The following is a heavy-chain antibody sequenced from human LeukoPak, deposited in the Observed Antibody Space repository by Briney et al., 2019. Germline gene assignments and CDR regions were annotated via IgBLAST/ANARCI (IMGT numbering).Heavy chain of an antibody. CDR3: ARGIRGIAARLGEGYYYYYMDV. J-gene: IGHJ6*03. V-gene: IGHV1-8*01. CDR2: MNPNSGNT. D-gene: IGHD6-6*01. Sequence: GASVKVSCKASGYTFTSHDINWVRQATGQGLEWMGWMNPNSGNTGYAQKFQGRVTMTRNTSISTAYMELSSLRSEDTAVYYCARGIRGIAARLGEGYYYYYMDVWGKGTTVTVSS. CDR1: GYTFTSHD.